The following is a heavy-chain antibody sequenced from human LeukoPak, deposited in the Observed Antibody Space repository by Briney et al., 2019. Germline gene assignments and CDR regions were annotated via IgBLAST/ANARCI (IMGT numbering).Heavy chain of an antibody. CDR2: INPDSGGT. CDR1: VYTFTDYY. D-gene: IGHD5-12*01. Sequence: ASVKVSCKASVYTFTDYYIHWVRQAPGQGLECMGWINPDSGGTNYAQKFQGRVTMTRDTSISTVYMALSRLSSDDTAVFYCTREARAGNWFDPWGQGTLVTVSS. J-gene: IGHJ5*02. V-gene: IGHV1-2*02. CDR3: TREARAGNWFDP.